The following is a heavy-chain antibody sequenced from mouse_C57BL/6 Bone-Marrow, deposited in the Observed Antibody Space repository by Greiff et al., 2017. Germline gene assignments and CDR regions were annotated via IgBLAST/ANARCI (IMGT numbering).Heavy chain of an antibody. D-gene: IGHD1-1*01. CDR3: ARDYYGSSWYFDY. Sequence: VQLQQSGPELVKPGASVKISCKASGYTFTDYYMHWVKQSPGKSLEWIGDINPNNGGTSYNQKLKGKATLTVDKSSSTAYMELRSLTSEDSAVYYCARDYYGSSWYFDYWGQGTILTVSS. J-gene: IGHJ2*01. CDR2: INPNNGGT. CDR1: GYTFTDYY. V-gene: IGHV1-26*01.